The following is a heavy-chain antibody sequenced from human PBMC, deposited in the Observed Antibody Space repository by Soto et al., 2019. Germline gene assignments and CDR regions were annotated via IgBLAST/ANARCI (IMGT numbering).Heavy chain of an antibody. CDR2: INSDGSST. CDR3: ARRSVCRSCYWYDI. Sequence: GGSLRLSCAASGFTFSSYWMHWVRQAPGKGLVWVSRINSDGSSTSYADSVKGRFTISRDNAKNTLYLQMNSLRAEDTAVYYCARRSVCRSCYWYDIWGQGTMVTVSS. V-gene: IGHV3-74*01. D-gene: IGHD2-15*01. CDR1: GFTFSSYW. J-gene: IGHJ3*02.